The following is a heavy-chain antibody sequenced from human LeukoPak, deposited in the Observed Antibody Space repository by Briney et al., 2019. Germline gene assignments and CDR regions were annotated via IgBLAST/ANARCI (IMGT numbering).Heavy chain of an antibody. CDR3: ARVTTYDFWSGYLFDY. V-gene: IGHV3-23*01. J-gene: IGHJ4*02. CDR1: GFTFSCYA. Sequence: GGSVRLSCAASGFTFSCYAMSWVRQAPGKGLEWVSGISGSGGSTYYADSVKGRFTISRDNSKNTLYLQMNSLRAEDTAVYYCARVTTYDFWSGYLFDYWGQGTLVTVSS. CDR2: ISGSGGST. D-gene: IGHD3-3*01.